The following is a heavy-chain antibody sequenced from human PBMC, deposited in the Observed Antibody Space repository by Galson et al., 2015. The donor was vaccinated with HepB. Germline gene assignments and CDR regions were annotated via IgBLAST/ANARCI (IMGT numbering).Heavy chain of an antibody. J-gene: IGHJ5*02. Sequence: SLRLSCAASGFTLDNYTMTWVRQAPGKGLEWVSVISPPGGTTYYANSVKGRFTISRDTSKNILFLQMNSLRAEDTALYYCARAAQSAASGTRFPSDLWGQGTLVTVSS. D-gene: IGHD3-10*01. CDR3: ARAAQSAASGTRFPSDL. CDR2: ISPPGGTT. CDR1: GFTLDNYT. V-gene: IGHV3-23*01.